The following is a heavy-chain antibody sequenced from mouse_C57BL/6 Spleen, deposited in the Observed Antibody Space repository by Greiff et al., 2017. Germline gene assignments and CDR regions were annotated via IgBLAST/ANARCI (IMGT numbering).Heavy chain of an antibody. D-gene: IGHD1-1*01. J-gene: IGHJ4*01. V-gene: IGHV2-5*01. CDR2: IWRGGST. Sequence: QVQLKQSGPGLVQPSQSLSITCTVSGFSLTSYGVHWVRQSPGKGLEWLGVIWRGGSTDYNAAFMSRLNITKDNSKSQVFFKMNSLQADDTAIYYCARITTVVAPYYAMDYWGQGTSVTVSS. CDR3: ARITTVVAPYYAMDY. CDR1: GFSLTSYG.